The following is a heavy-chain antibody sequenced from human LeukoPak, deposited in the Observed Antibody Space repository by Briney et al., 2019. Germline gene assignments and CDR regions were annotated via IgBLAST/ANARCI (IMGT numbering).Heavy chain of an antibody. CDR3: ARVTDSSETNWFDP. CDR1: GYTFTSSG. Sequence: GASVKVSCKASGYTFTSSGISWVRQAPGHGLEGMRWISAYNSNTNYAQKLQGRVTMTTDTSTSTAYMELRSLRSDDTAVYYCARVTDSSETNWFDPWGQGTLVTVSS. J-gene: IGHJ5*02. D-gene: IGHD6-25*01. V-gene: IGHV1-18*01. CDR2: ISAYNSNT.